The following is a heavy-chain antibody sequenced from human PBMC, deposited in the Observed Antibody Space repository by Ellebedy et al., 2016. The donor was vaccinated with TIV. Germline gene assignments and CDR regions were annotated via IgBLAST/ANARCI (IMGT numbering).Heavy chain of an antibody. Sequence: SLKISCAASGFTFDDYAMHWVRQAPGKGLEWVSGISWNSGSIGYADSVKGRFTISRDNAKNSLYLQMNSLRAEDTALYYCAKDILGDSSSSDNYYYYGMDVWGQGTTVTVSS. CDR1: GFTFDDYA. CDR3: AKDILGDSSSSDNYYYYGMDV. J-gene: IGHJ6*02. D-gene: IGHD6-13*01. V-gene: IGHV3-9*01. CDR2: ISWNSGSI.